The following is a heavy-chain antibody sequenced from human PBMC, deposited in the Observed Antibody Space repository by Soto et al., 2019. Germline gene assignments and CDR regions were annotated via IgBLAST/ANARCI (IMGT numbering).Heavy chain of an antibody. CDR2: IPYSGST. Sequence: PSETLSLTCTISGDSINNYFWNWIRQTPGKGLEWIGYIPYSGSTSYNPSLQSRVTISSDTSKNHFSLKLSSVTAADTAVYYCARARQRDTGRGLDVWGQGTTVTVSS. J-gene: IGHJ6*02. CDR3: ARARQRDTGRGLDV. CDR1: GDSINNYF. D-gene: IGHD5-18*01. V-gene: IGHV4-59*01.